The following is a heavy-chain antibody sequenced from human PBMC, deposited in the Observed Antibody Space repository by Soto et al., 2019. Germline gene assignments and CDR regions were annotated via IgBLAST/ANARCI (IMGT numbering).Heavy chain of an antibody. CDR3: AKDRGVVVRAGRYVYYYGMDV. V-gene: IGHV3-30*18. D-gene: IGHD2-2*01. J-gene: IGHJ6*01. CDR1: GFTFSSYG. Sequence: QVQLVESGGGVVQPGRSLRLSCAASGFTFSSYGMHWVRQAPGKGLEWVAVISYDGSNKYYADSVKGRFTISRDNSKNTLYLQMNSLRAEETAVYYCAKDRGVVVRAGRYVYYYGMDVWGQGTTVTVSS. CDR2: ISYDGSNK.